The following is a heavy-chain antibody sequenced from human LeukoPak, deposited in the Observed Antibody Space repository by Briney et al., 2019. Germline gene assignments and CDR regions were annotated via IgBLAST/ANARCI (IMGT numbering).Heavy chain of an antibody. V-gene: IGHV4-38-2*02. CDR2: IYHGETT. CDR3: ASNWSDFDY. Sequence: SETLSLTCTVSGYSITTGHYWGWIRQPPGRGLEWIGSIYHGETTYYNPSLKTRLTISLDTSKNQFSLKLSSVTAADTAVYYCASNWSDFDYWGQGILVAVSS. J-gene: IGHJ4*02. CDR1: GYSITTGHY. D-gene: IGHD1-1*01.